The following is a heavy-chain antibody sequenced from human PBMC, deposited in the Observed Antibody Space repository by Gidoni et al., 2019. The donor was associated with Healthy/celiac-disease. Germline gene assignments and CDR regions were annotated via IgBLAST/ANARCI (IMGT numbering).Heavy chain of an antibody. V-gene: IGHV3-30-3*01. CDR2: ISYDGSNK. J-gene: IGHJ6*02. CDR1: GFTFSSYA. Sequence: QVQLVESGGGVVQPGRSLRLSCAASGFTFSSYAMHWIRQAPGKGLEWVAVISYDGSNKYYADSVKGRFTISRDNSKNTLYLQMNSLRAEDTAVYYCARDISANGVPMGRYYYYGMDVWGQGTTVTVSS. D-gene: IGHD2-8*01. CDR3: ARDISANGVPMGRYYYYGMDV.